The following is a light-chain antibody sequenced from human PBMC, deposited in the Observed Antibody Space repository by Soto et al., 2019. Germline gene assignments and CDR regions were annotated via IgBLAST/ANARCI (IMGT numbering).Light chain of an antibody. J-gene: IGKJ4*01. V-gene: IGKV3-20*01. CDR3: QHYGSSALT. CDR1: QSVSSSY. CDR2: GTS. Sequence: EIVLTQSPGTLSLSPGERATLSCRASQSVSSSYLVWYQQRPGQPPRLLIYGTSNRAAGIPDRFTGTGSGTDFTLTIYRLEPEDSAVYYCQHYGSSALTFVGGTMV.